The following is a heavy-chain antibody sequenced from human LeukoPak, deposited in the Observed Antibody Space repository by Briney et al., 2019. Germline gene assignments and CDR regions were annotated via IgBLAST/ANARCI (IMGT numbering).Heavy chain of an antibody. Sequence: GGSLRLSCAASGFTFSSYWMSWVRQAPGKGLEWVSYISSSGSTIYYADSVKGRFTISRDNAKNSLYLQMNSLRAEDTAVYYCAREAEVDTAMVTYFDYWGQGTLVTVSS. CDR2: ISSSGSTI. V-gene: IGHV3-48*04. CDR3: AREAEVDTAMVTYFDY. J-gene: IGHJ4*02. D-gene: IGHD5-18*01. CDR1: GFTFSSYW.